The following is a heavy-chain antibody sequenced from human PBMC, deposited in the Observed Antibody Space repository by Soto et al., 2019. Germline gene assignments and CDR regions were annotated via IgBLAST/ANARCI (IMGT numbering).Heavy chain of an antibody. J-gene: IGHJ4*02. CDR1: GGSFSGYY. D-gene: IGHD6-6*01. V-gene: IGHV4-34*01. CDR3: ARGRIADR. CDR2: INHSGST. Sequence: SETLSLTCAVYGGSFSGYYWSWIRQPPGKGLEWIGEINHSGSTNYNPSLKSRVTISVDTSKNQFSLKLSSVTAADTAVYYCARGRIADRWGQGTLVTVSS.